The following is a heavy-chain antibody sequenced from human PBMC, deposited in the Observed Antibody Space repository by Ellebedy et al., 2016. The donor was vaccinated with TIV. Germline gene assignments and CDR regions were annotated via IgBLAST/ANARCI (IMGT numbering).Heavy chain of an antibody. J-gene: IGHJ4*02. D-gene: IGHD2-2*01. CDR1: GGSFSPYY. CDR2: IYYRGNT. Sequence: MPSETLSLTCTVSGGSFSPYYWNWIRQPPGKGLAWTGYIYYRGNTNYNPSLKSRVTISVDTSKNQFSLKLSSVTAADTAVYYCARHSYVVVVPAARFPDFDFWGQGTLVTVSS. V-gene: IGHV4-59*08. CDR3: ARHSYVVVVPAARFPDFDF.